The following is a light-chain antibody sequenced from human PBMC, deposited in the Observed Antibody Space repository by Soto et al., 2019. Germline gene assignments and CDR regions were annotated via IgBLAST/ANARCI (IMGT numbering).Light chain of an antibody. CDR1: QTLTNIS. CDR3: QQYGHSPLT. J-gene: IGKJ4*01. CDR2: EAS. Sequence: DIVLTQSPGTLSVSPGERATLSCRASQTLTNISLAWYQQGPGQAPRLLVYEASSRATGISNRFSGSGSGSDFTLTINKLEPGYSAVYYCQQYGHSPLTFGGGNKVEIK. V-gene: IGKV3-20*01.